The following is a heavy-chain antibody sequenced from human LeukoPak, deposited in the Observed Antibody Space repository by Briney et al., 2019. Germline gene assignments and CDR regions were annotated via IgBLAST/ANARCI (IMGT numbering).Heavy chain of an antibody. D-gene: IGHD5-18*01. V-gene: IGHV3-21*01. CDR3: ARGDTAMVTPDY. CDR2: ISSSSSYI. J-gene: IGHJ4*02. CDR1: GFTFSSYS. Sequence: PGGSLRLSCAASGFTFSSYSMNWVRQAQGKGLEWVSSISSSSSYIYYADSVKGRFTISRDNAKNSLYLQMNSLRAEDTAVYYCARGDTAMVTPDYWGQGTLVTVSS.